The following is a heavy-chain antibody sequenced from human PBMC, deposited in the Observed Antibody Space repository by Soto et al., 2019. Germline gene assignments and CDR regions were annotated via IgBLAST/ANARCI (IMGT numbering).Heavy chain of an antibody. CDR2: IYSGGYT. D-gene: IGHD3-10*01. CDR3: GTRPGGGGY. Sequence: EVQLVESGGGLIQPGGSLRLSCAVSGFTVSNNYMSWVRQAPGKGLEGVSVIYSGGYTAYGDSVKGRFTISRDNSKNTIYPKKNRRGAADTAVFSGGTRPGGGGYWGQGTLVTVSS. J-gene: IGHJ4*02. V-gene: IGHV3-53*01. CDR1: GFTVSNNY.